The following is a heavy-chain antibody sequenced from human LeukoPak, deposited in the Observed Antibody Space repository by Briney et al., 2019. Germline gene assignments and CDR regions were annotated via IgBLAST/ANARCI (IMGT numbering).Heavy chain of an antibody. J-gene: IGHJ5*02. V-gene: IGHV1-69*01. D-gene: IGHD5-12*01. CDR3: ARGGYDSWFDP. Sequence: SVKVSCKASGGTFSSYAISWVRQAPGQGLEWMGGIIPIFGTANYAQKFHGRVTITADESTSTAYMELSSLRSEDTAVYYCARGGYDSWFDPWGQGTLVTVSS. CDR2: IIPIFGTA. CDR1: GGTFSSYA.